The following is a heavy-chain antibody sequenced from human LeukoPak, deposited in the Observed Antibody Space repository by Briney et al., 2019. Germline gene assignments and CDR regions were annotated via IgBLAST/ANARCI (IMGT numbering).Heavy chain of an antibody. Sequence: GGSLRLSCAASGFTFNRYGMSWVRQAPGKGLEWVSAISGSGGTTYYADSVTGRFTISRDNSKNTLYLQMNSPRAEDTAVYYCARTVPAAMTDYYYYMDVWGKGTTVTISS. V-gene: IGHV3-23*01. D-gene: IGHD2-2*01. CDR3: ARTVPAAMTDYYYYMDV. J-gene: IGHJ6*03. CDR1: GFTFNRYG. CDR2: ISGSGGTT.